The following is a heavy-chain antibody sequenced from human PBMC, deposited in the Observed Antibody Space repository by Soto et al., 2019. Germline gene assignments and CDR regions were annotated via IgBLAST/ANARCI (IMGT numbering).Heavy chain of an antibody. CDR3: ASEGIGCTWAECSN. Sequence: GGSLRLSCAASGFTLSAYYMSWIRQAPGKGLEWVSYISYGSTHTNYADSVKGRFTISRDNAGNSLYLQMNSLRDEDTAVYYCASEGIGCTWAECSNWGQGTMVTVSS. D-gene: IGHD3-10*02. CDR1: GFTLSAYY. J-gene: IGHJ4*02. CDR2: ISYGSTHT. V-gene: IGHV3-11*06.